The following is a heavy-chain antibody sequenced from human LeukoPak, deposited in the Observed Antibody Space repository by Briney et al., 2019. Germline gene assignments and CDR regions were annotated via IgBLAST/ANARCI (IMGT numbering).Heavy chain of an antibody. CDR3: ARAGTLNWFDP. J-gene: IGHJ5*02. CDR1: GYTFSNHD. D-gene: IGHD1-1*01. Sequence: ASVKVSCKASGYTFSNHDFNWMRQATGQGLEWMGWINPNSGGTNYAQKFQGWVTMTRDTSISTAYMELSRLRSDDTAVYYCARAGTLNWFDPWGQGTLVTVSS. V-gene: IGHV1-2*04. CDR2: INPNSGGT.